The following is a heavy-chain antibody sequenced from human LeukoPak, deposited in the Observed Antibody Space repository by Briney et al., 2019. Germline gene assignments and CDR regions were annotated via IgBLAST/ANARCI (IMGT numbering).Heavy chain of an antibody. V-gene: IGHV4-59*01. CDR3: ARFDGYYGMDV. Sequence: SETLSLTCTVSGGSISSYYWSCIRQPPGKGLEWIGYIYYSGSTNYNPSLKSRVTISVDTSKNQFSLKMSSVTAADTAVYYCARFDGYYGMDVWGKGTTVTVSS. J-gene: IGHJ6*04. CDR1: GGSISSYY. D-gene: IGHD5-24*01. CDR2: IYYSGST.